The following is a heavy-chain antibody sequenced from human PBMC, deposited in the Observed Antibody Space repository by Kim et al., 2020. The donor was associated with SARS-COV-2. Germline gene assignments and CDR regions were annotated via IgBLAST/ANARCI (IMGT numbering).Heavy chain of an antibody. CDR3: ARGGSYSFEY. CDR2: LNQDGSDK. V-gene: IGHV3-7*01. J-gene: IGHJ4*02. Sequence: GSLRLSCAASGFTFSDYWMRWVRHSPGKGLEWVADLNQDGSDKHYMESVKGRFTISRDNAKHSLFLHMDSLRAEDAALYYCARGGSYSFEYWSQGTLVTVSS. D-gene: IGHD6-13*01. CDR1: GFTFSDYW.